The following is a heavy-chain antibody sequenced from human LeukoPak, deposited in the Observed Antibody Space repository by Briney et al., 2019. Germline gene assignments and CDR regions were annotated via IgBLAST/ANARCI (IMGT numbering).Heavy chain of an antibody. V-gene: IGHV3-74*01. CDR2: INNDGSIT. J-gene: IGHJ4*02. D-gene: IGHD3-10*01. Sequence: PGGSLRLSCAASGFIFSRYWMHWVRQAPGKELVWVSRINNDGSITNSADSVKGRFTISRDNAKNSLYLQMNSLRAGDTAVYYCASSSGTTHPLDYWGQGTLVTVSS. CDR1: GFIFSRYW. CDR3: ASSSGTTHPLDY.